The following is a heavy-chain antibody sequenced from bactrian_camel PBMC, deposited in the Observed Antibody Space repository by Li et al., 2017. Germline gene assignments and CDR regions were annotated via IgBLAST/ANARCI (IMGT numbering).Heavy chain of an antibody. CDR3: VYRDWVPKC. V-gene: IGHV3S6*01. D-gene: IGHD1*01. CDR1: RYPFSDYC. J-gene: IGHJ4*01. CDR2: IFRGRSGDT. Sequence: HVQLVESGGGSVQPGGTLTLSCVGSRYPFSDYCLAWFRQTPGKEREGVAGIFRGRSGDTYYADSVKGRFTISRDNAKNTLYLQLNSLKTEDTAIYYCVYRDWVPKCWGQGTQVTVS.